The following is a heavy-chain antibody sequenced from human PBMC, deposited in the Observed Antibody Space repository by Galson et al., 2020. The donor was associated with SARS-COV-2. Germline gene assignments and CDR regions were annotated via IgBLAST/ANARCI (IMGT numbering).Heavy chain of an antibody. D-gene: IGHD1-26*01. CDR1: GFTFSSYA. CDR2: ISYDGSNK. Sequence: GGSLRLSCAASGFTFSSYAMHWVRQAPGKGLEWVAVISYDGSNKYYADSVKGRFTISRDNSKNTLYLQMNSLRAEDMAVYYCARPYSGSYYGFPDYWGQGTLVTVSS. V-gene: IGHV3-30*04. J-gene: IGHJ4*02. CDR3: ARPYSGSYYGFPDY.